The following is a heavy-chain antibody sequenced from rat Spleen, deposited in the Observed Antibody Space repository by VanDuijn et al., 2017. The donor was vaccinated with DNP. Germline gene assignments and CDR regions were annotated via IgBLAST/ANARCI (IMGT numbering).Heavy chain of an antibody. J-gene: IGHJ2*01. CDR2: ISTVGDNA. CDR3: ARPDYYDGSYPHY. Sequence: EVQLVESGGGLVQPGGSLKLSCAASGFPFSKYGMAWIRQAPTKGLEWVASISTVGDNAYYRDSVKGRFTISRDNAKSTLYLQMNSLRSEDMATYYCARPDYYDGSYPHYWGQGVMVTVSS. V-gene: IGHV5S13*01. D-gene: IGHD1-12*02. CDR1: GFPFSKYG.